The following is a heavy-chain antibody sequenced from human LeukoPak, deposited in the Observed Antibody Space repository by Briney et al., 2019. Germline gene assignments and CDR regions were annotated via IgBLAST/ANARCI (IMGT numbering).Heavy chain of an antibody. V-gene: IGHV3-53*01. CDR1: GFTVSSNY. D-gene: IGHD6-19*01. J-gene: IGHJ4*02. Sequence: GGSLRLSCAASGFTVSSNYMNWVRQAPGKGLEWVSVIYGGGNIYYADSVKGRFTISRDNAKNSLYLQMNSLRAEDTAVYYCARVIGSGWYLSLGDWGQGTLVTVSS. CDR3: ARVIGSGWYLSLGD. CDR2: IYGGGNI.